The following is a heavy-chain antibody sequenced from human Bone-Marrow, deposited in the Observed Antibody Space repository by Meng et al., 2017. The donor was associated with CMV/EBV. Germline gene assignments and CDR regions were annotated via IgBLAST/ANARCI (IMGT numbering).Heavy chain of an antibody. D-gene: IGHD3-3*01. J-gene: IGHJ6*02. CDR3: ARVNGAEYYDFWSGYFDDYGMDV. Sequence: GGSLRLSCAASGFTFSNYWMTWVRQAPGKGLEWVANINQDGSEKYYVDSVKGRFTFSRDNAKNSLYLQMNSLRAEDAAVYYCARVNGAEYYDFWSGYFDDYGMDVWGQGTTVTVSS. V-gene: IGHV3-7*01. CDR2: INQDGSEK. CDR1: GFTFSNYW.